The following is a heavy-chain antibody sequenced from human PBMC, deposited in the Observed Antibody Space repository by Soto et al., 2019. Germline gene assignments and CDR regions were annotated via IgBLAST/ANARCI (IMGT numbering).Heavy chain of an antibody. CDR2: IWYDGSNK. J-gene: IGHJ6*02. Sequence: GGSLRLSCAASGFTFSSYGMHWVRQAPGKGLEWVAVIWYDGSNKYYADSVKGRFTISRDNSKNTLYLQMNSLRAEDTAVYYCARDPGYCSSTSCLEYYYYGMDVWGQGTTVTVSS. V-gene: IGHV3-33*01. CDR3: ARDPGYCSSTSCLEYYYYGMDV. D-gene: IGHD2-2*01. CDR1: GFTFSSYG.